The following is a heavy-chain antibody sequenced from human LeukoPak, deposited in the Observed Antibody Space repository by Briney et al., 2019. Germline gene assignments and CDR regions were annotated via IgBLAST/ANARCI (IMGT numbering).Heavy chain of an antibody. Sequence: GGSLRLSCATSGFSFSTYWMYWVRQAPGKGLVWVSRINNDGSSTSYADSVKGRFTISRDNAKNTLYLQMNSLRAEDTAVYYCARGGWFREQGPDYWGQGTLVTVSS. V-gene: IGHV3-74*01. D-gene: IGHD3-10*01. J-gene: IGHJ4*02. CDR3: ARGGWFREQGPDY. CDR2: INNDGSST. CDR1: GFSFSTYW.